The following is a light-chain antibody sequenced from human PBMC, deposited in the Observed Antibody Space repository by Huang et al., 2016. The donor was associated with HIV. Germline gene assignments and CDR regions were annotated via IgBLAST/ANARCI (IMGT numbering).Light chain of an antibody. Sequence: EVGMTQSPVTLSVSPGERATLSCRASQSININLTWYQQKPGQAPRLLIYGASTRATGVPARISGSGSGTEFSLTINSLQSEDYAVYYCQQYNNWPPLTFGGGTKVEMK. CDR1: QSININ. CDR3: QQYNNWPPLT. CDR2: GAS. V-gene: IGKV3-15*01. J-gene: IGKJ4*01.